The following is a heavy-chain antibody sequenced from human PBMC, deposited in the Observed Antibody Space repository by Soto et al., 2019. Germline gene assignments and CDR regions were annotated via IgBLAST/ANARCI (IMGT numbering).Heavy chain of an antibody. Sequence: GGSLRLSCAASGFTFSNYWMSWVRQAPGKGLEWVANIKQDGSDKYYSDSVKGRFTISRDNAKNSLYLQMNSLRAEDTAVYYCAKEAHRIAAAVGSGYFDDWGQGTLVTVAS. J-gene: IGHJ4*02. V-gene: IGHV3-7*01. CDR1: GFTFSNYW. D-gene: IGHD6-13*01. CDR2: IKQDGSDK. CDR3: AKEAHRIAAAVGSGYFDD.